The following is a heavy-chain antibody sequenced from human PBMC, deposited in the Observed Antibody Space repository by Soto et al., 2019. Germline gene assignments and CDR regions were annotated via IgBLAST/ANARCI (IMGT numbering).Heavy chain of an antibody. CDR2: INPANDNT. CDR1: GYTLTAYA. D-gene: IGHD2-2*01. CDR3: TRDLEYQLLEDAFDV. J-gene: IGHJ3*01. Sequence: ASVKVSCKASGYTLTAYAIHWVRQAPGQRLEWMGWINPANDNTKYPQKFQGRVSITTDTSGTTAYMELSGLTSEDTAVYYCTRDLEYQLLEDAFDVWGQGTMVTVS. V-gene: IGHV1-3*01.